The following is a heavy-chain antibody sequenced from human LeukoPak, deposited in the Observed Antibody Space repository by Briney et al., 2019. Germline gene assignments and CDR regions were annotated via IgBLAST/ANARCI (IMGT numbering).Heavy chain of an antibody. CDR3: AREGVAVGDDAFDI. D-gene: IGHD6-19*01. CDR2: ISSSGSTI. V-gene: IGHV3-11*04. CDR1: GFTFSDYY. Sequence: GGTLRLSCAASGFTFSDYYMSWIRQAPGKGLEWVSYISSSGSTIYYADSVKGRFTISRDTAKNSLYLQMNSLRAEDTAVYYCAREGVAVGDDAFDIWGQGTTVTVSS. J-gene: IGHJ3*02.